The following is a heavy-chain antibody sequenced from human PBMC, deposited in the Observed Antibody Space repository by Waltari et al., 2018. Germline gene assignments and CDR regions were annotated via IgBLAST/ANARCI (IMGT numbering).Heavy chain of an antibody. J-gene: IGHJ2*01. CDR1: GGSLGGFY. CDR2: INHDGTT. D-gene: IGHD3-9*01. CDR3: ALDDDILTGPTSNWYFDI. Sequence: SETLSLTCAVSGGSLGGFYWSWLRQSPGKGLEWIGEINHDGTTNYNPSLKSRVTVSVDTSKKQFSLNLSSVTAADTGVYSCALDDDILTGPTSNWYFDIWGRGTLVTVSS. V-gene: IGHV4-34*01.